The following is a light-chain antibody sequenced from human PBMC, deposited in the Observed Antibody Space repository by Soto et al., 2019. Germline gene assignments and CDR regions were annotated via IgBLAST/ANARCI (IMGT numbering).Light chain of an antibody. CDR1: SSNIGGNS. V-gene: IGLV1-51*01. J-gene: IGLJ1*01. CDR2: DDN. Sequence: QSVLTQPPSVSAAPGQKVTISCSGSSSNIGGNSVSWYQQLPGTAPTLLIYDDNKLPSGIPDRFSGSKSGTSATLGITGFQTGDEADYYCGSWDSSLSAYVFGTGTKVTVL. CDR3: GSWDSSLSAYV.